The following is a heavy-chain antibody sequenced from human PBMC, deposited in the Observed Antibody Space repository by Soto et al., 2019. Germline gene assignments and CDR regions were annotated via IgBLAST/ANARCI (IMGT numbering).Heavy chain of an antibody. V-gene: IGHV4-4*07. D-gene: IGHD3-3*01. CDR3: ARGQRFSDSFDP. CDR2: IYSSGST. Sequence: PSETLSLTCTVSGGAISTYYWTWIRQPAGKGLEWIGRIYSSGSTKYNPSLQSRVTMSLDTSNNQFSLRLTSVTAADTAVYYCARGQRFSDSFDPWGQGTLVTVSS. J-gene: IGHJ5*02. CDR1: GGAISTYY.